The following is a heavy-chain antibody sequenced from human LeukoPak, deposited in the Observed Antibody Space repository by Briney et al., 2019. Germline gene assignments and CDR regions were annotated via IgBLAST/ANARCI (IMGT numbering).Heavy chain of an antibody. V-gene: IGHV3-30*18. D-gene: IGHD3-10*01. CDR2: ISYDGSNK. CDR1: GFFFSSYG. J-gene: IGHJ5*02. CDR3: AKPLARGVNWFDP. Sequence: GGSLRLSCAASGFFFSSYGMHWVRQAPGKGLEWVTVISYDGSNKYYADSVKGRFTISRDNSKNTLYLQMNSLRPEDTAVYYCAKPLARGVNWFDPWGQGTLVTVSS.